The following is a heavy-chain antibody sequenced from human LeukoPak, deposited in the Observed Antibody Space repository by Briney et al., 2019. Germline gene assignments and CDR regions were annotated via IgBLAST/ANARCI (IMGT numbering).Heavy chain of an antibody. Sequence: PGGSLRLSCAASGFTFSSYSMNWVRQAPGKGLEWVSYISSSSSTIYYAESVKGRFTISRDNSKNTLYLQMNSLRAEDTAVYYCARDIVAEDAYWGQGTLVTVSS. V-gene: IGHV3-48*01. D-gene: IGHD5-12*01. CDR2: ISSSSSTI. J-gene: IGHJ4*02. CDR1: GFTFSSYS. CDR3: ARDIVAEDAY.